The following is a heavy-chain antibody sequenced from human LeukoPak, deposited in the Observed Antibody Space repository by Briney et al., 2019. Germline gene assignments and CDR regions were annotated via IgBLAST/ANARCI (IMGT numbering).Heavy chain of an antibody. J-gene: IGHJ4*02. V-gene: IGHV1-18*01. Sequence: GASVKVSCKASGYTFTSYGISWVRQAPGQGLEWMGWISAYNGNTNYAQKLQGRVTMTTDTSTSTAYMELRSLRSDDTAVYYCARDGHGPPTYYYDSSGYSGYWGQGTLVTVSS. CDR1: GYTFTSYG. D-gene: IGHD3-22*01. CDR3: ARDGHGPPTYYYDSSGYSGY. CDR2: ISAYNGNT.